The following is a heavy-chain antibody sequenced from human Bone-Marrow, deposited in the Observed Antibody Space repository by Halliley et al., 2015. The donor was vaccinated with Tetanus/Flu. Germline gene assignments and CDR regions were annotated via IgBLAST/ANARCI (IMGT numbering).Heavy chain of an antibody. Sequence: MQLVQSGAEVKKPGESLKISCQVSGYDITAYWIGWVRQMPGKGLEWMGSIYPSDSDTRYSPSFQGRVTISADKSNSTAYLQWSSLKASDSAIYYCARQVVGIGQPYYWGQGTLVTVSS. CDR2: IYPSDSDT. CDR3: ARQVVGIGQPYY. J-gene: IGHJ4*01. V-gene: IGHV5-51*01. CDR1: GYDITAYW. D-gene: IGHD2-15*01.